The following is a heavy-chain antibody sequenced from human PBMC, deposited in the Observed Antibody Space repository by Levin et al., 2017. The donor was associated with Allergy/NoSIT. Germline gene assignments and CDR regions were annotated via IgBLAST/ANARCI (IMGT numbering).Heavy chain of an antibody. CDR2: ISWNSGSI. Sequence: GGSLRLSCAASGFTFDDYAMHWVRQAPGKGLEWVSGISWNSGSIGYADSVKGRFTISRDNAKNSLYLQMNSLRAEDTALYYCAKDMGGYDEMGAFDIWGQGTMVTVSS. V-gene: IGHV3-9*01. D-gene: IGHD5-12*01. CDR3: AKDMGGYDEMGAFDI. CDR1: GFTFDDYA. J-gene: IGHJ3*02.